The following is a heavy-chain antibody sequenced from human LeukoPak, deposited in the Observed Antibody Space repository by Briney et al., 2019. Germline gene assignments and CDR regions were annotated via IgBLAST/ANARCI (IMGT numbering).Heavy chain of an antibody. V-gene: IGHV4-34*01. Sequence: SDTLSLTCAVYGGSCSVYYWRGTPTPPGRARECIGEINHSGTTNYHPSLKSRVTISVDTSKNQFSLKRSSGAAADRAVYSCARLSRYFVWLATVNWFAACGGGSLLSLS. CDR2: INHSGTT. CDR3: ARLSRYFVWLATVNWFAA. J-gene: IGHJ5*02. D-gene: IGHD3-9*01. CDR1: GGSCSVYY.